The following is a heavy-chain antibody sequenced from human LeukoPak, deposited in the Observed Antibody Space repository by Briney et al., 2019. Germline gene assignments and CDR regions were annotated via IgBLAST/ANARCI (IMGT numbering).Heavy chain of an antibody. J-gene: IGHJ4*02. D-gene: IGHD1-1*01. Sequence: GGSLRLSCAASGFTFNNVWMSWVRQAPGKGLEWIGLVKSSIEGGTTDYAAPVKGRFTISRDDSKTTHYLQLNSLKNEDTAVYYCTADVPGMSRGIDYWGQGTLVTVSS. CDR3: TADVPGMSRGIDY. CDR1: GFTFNNVW. V-gene: IGHV3-15*01. CDR2: VKSSIEGGTT.